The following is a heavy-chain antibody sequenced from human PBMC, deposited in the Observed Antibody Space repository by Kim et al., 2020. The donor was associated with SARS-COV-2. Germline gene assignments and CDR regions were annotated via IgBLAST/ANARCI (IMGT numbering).Heavy chain of an antibody. J-gene: IGHJ5*02. V-gene: IGHV1-2*06. Sequence: ASVKVSCKASGYTFTGYYMHWVRQAPGQGLEWMGRINPNSGGTNYAQKFQGRVTMTRDTSISTAYMELSRLRSDDTAVYYCASMTYYGDYGSDWFDPWGQGTLVTVSS. CDR3: ASMTYYGDYGSDWFDP. CDR1: GYTFTGYY. D-gene: IGHD4-17*01. CDR2: INPNSGGT.